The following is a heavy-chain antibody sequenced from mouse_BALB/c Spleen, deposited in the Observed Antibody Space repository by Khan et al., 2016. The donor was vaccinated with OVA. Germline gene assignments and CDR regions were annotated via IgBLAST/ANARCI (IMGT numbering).Heavy chain of an antibody. J-gene: IGHJ3*01. CDR1: GYTFTSYT. CDR2: INPSNSYT. CDR3: VREGAYHRSDGWFAY. D-gene: IGHD2-14*01. Sequence: QVQLQQSGAELARPGASLKMSCKASGYTFTSYTMHWVRQRPGQPPEWIGHINPSNSYTNYNQNFNDKATLIVDKSSNTAYMQLSSLTSEDSAVYYGVREGAYHRSDGWFAYWGQGTLVTVSA. V-gene: IGHV1-4*01.